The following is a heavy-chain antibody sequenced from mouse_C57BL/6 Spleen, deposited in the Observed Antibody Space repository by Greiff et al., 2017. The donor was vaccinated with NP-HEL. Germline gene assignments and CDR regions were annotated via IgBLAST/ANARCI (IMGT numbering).Heavy chain of an antibody. J-gene: IGHJ4*01. CDR2: IDPANGNT. Sequence: VQLQQSVAELVRPGASVKLSCTASGFNIKNTYMNWVKQRPEQGLEWIGRIDPANGNTKYAPKFQGKATITADTSSNTAYLQLSSLTSEDTAIYYCARGYYYGNRYAMDYWGQGTSVTVSS. CDR1: GFNIKNTY. D-gene: IGHD1-1*01. CDR3: ARGYYYGNRYAMDY. V-gene: IGHV14-3*01.